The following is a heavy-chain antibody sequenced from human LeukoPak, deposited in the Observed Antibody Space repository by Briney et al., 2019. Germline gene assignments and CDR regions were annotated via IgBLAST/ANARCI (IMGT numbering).Heavy chain of an antibody. CDR2: TYYRSKWYS. CDR1: GDSVSSNSAA. D-gene: IGHD2-2*01. CDR3: ARDFCSSSSCPNNWIDP. J-gene: IGHJ5*02. Sequence: SQTHSLTCAISGDSVSSNSAAWNWIRQSPSRGLEWLGRTYYRSKWYSNYAISVKSRITINPDTSKNQLSLQLNSVTPEDTAVYYCARDFCSSSSCPNNWIDPWGQGTLVTVSS. V-gene: IGHV6-1*01.